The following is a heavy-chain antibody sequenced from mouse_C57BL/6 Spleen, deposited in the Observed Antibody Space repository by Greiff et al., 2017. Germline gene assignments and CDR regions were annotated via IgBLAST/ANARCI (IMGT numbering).Heavy chain of an antibody. CDR1: GYTFTSYW. V-gene: IGHV1-50*01. Sequence: QVQLQQPGAELVKPGASVKLSCKASGYTFTSYWMQWVKQRPGQGLEWIGEIDPSDSYTNYNQKFKGKATLTVDTSSSTAYMQLSSLTSEDSAVYYCARREGLRLDYWGQGTTLSLL. D-gene: IGHD2-4*01. CDR3: ARREGLRLDY. CDR2: IDPSDSYT. J-gene: IGHJ2*01.